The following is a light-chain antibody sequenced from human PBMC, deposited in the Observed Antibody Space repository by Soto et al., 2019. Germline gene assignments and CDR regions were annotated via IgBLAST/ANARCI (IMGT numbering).Light chain of an antibody. V-gene: IGKV3-20*01. CDR3: QQYGSSPPLT. CDR1: QSVSSSY. CDR2: GAS. J-gene: IGKJ4*01. Sequence: EIVLTQSPGTLSLSPGERATLSCRASQSVSSSYLAWYQQRPGQAPGLLIDGASSRATGIPDRFSGSGSGTDFTLTISRLEPEDFAVYYCQQYGSSPPLTFGGGTKVEI.